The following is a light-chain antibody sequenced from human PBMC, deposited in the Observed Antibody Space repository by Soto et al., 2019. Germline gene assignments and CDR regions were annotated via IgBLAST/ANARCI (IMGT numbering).Light chain of an antibody. CDR1: QSVLYSSNNKNC. CDR3: QQYYTTPPT. V-gene: IGKV4-1*01. CDR2: WAS. J-gene: IGKJ5*01. Sequence: DIVMTQSPDSLAVSLGERATLNCKSSQSVLYSSNNKNCLAWYQKPGQPPNLLIYWASTRESGVPDRFSGSGSGADFTHTISSLQAEEVAVYYCQQYYTTPPTFGQGTRLEIK.